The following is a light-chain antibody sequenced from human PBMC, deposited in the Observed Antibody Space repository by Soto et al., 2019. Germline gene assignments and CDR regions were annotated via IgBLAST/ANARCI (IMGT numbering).Light chain of an antibody. CDR1: QGIRTD. J-gene: IGKJ1*01. V-gene: IGKV1-6*01. CDR3: LQDSNYPFT. Sequence: AIQMTQSPSSLSASVGDRVAITCRASQGIRTDLGWYQQKPGKAPKLLIFASSNLQSGVPSRFSGSGSGTDFTLTISSLQPEDFATYYCLQDSNYPFTFGQGTKVEI. CDR2: ASS.